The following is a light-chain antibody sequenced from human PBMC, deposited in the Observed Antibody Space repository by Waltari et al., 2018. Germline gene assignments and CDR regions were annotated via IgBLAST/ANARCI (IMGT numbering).Light chain of an antibody. CDR1: QSVTSNY. Sequence: ELVLTQSPGTLSLSPGGTATLSCRASQSVTSNYLAWYQQKPGQAPRLIMFGASTRATGIPDRFSGSGSGTDFTLTISRLEPEDFAVYYCQKYGTSPRTFGQGTKVEIK. CDR3: QKYGTSPRT. V-gene: IGKV3-20*01. CDR2: GAS. J-gene: IGKJ1*01.